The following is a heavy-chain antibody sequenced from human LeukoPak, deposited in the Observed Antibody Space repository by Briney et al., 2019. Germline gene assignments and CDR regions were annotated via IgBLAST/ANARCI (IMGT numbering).Heavy chain of an antibody. CDR1: GGSISSCY. CDR2: IYYSGST. CDR3: ARGRVWFGFFDL. V-gene: IGHV4-59*08. Sequence: SETLSLTCIVSGGSISSCYWSWIRQPPGKGLEWIGYIYYSGSTSYNPSLKSRVTISVDTSENRFSLRLSSVTAADTAVYYCARGRVWFGFFDLWGRGTLLTVSA. J-gene: IGHJ2*01. D-gene: IGHD3-10*01.